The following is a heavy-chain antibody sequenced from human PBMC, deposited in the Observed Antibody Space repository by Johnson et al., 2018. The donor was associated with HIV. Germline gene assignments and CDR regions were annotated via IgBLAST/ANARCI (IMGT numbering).Heavy chain of an antibody. D-gene: IGHD1-14*01. Sequence: QVQLVESGGGVVQPGKSLTLSCVVSGLDFSNFGIHWVRQAPGKGPEWVAFIRYDGSNKYYADSVKGRFTISRDNSKNTLYLQMNSLRHEDTAVYYCARDQGELRRTHAFDIWGQGTMVTVSS. CDR1: GLDFSNFG. CDR3: ARDQGELRRTHAFDI. V-gene: IGHV3-30*02. J-gene: IGHJ3*02. CDR2: IRYDGSNK.